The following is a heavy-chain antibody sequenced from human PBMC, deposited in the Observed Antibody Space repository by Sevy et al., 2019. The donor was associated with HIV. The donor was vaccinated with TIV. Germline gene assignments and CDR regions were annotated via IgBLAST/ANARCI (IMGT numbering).Heavy chain of an antibody. Sequence: GGSLRLSCAASGFTVSSNYMSWVRQAPGKGLEWVSVIYSGGSTYYADSVKGRFTISRDNSKNTLYLQMNSLSAEDTAVYYCARELTRLYGMDVWGQGTTVTVSS. CDR1: GFTVSSNY. CDR2: IYSGGST. V-gene: IGHV3-53*01. D-gene: IGHD3-16*01. CDR3: ARELTRLYGMDV. J-gene: IGHJ6*02.